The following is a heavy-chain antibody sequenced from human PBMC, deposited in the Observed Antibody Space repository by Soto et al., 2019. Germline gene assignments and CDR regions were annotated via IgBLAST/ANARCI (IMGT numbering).Heavy chain of an antibody. D-gene: IGHD6-13*01. Sequence: VQLVESGGGLVKPGGSLRLSCADSGFTFSNAWMSWVRQAPGKGLEWIGEIYHSGSTNYNPSLKSRVTISVDKSKNQFSLKLSSVTAADTAVYYCARASAAAWWYWFDPWGQGTLVTVSS. J-gene: IGHJ5*02. V-gene: IGHV4-4*02. CDR1: GFTFSNAW. CDR3: ARASAAAWWYWFDP. CDR2: IYHSGST.